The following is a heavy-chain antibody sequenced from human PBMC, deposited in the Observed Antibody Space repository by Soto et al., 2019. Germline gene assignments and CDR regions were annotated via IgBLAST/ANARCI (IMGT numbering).Heavy chain of an antibody. V-gene: IGHV1-69*13. Sequence: SVKVSCKASGDTFSSYAISWVRQAPGQGLEWVGGIIPTLSTANYAQKFQGRVTITADETTSTAYMELSSLRSEDTAVYYCATGGNWNYYYYGMDVWSQGTTVTVSS. J-gene: IGHJ6*02. CDR1: GDTFSSYA. CDR2: IIPTLSTA. D-gene: IGHD1-20*01. CDR3: ATGGNWNYYYYGMDV.